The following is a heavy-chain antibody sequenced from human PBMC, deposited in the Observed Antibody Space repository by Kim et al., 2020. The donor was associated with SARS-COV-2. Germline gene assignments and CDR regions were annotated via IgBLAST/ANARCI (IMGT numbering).Heavy chain of an antibody. CDR1: GDSVSSNVAA. J-gene: IGHJ4*02. Sequence: SQTLSLTCAISGDSVSSNVAAWNWIRQSPSRGLEWLGRIYYRSKWYYEYAVSVKSRITINPDTSKNHFSLQLESVSPEDTAVYYCARASSYGSGTNYFWGQGIPVTVSS. V-gene: IGHV6-1*01. CDR2: IYYRSKWYY. CDR3: ARASSYGSGTNYF. D-gene: IGHD3-10*01.